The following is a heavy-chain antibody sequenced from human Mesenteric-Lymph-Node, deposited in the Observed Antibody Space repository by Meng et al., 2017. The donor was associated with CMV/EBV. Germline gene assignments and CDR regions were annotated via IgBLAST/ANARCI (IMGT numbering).Heavy chain of an antibody. J-gene: IGHJ4*02. Sequence: QVQLHQWGAGWLKPSGTLSVTCAVYGGSFSGYYWNWIRQSPEKGLEWIGEINHSGSTTYNPSFTSRIIISVDTSTNQISLNMSSVTAADTAVYYCARGSSYDILTGYFDYWGQGALVTVSS. CDR1: GGSFSGYY. CDR2: INHSGST. CDR3: ARGSSYDILTGYFDY. D-gene: IGHD3-9*01. V-gene: IGHV4-34*01.